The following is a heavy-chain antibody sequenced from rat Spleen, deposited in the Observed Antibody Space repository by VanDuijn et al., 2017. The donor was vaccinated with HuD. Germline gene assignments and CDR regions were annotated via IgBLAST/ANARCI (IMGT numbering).Heavy chain of an antibody. V-gene: IGHV5S13*01. Sequence: EVQLVESGGGLVQPGRSLKLSCAASGFTFSNYGMAWVRQTPTKGLEWVASISTGGGNTYYRDSVKGRFTISRDNAKSTLYLQMDSLRSEDTATYYCTTGSDGGYSEPYDYWGQGVMVTVSS. CDR1: GFTFSNYG. D-gene: IGHD1-11*01. J-gene: IGHJ2*01. CDR3: TTGSDGGYSEPYDY. CDR2: ISTGGGNT.